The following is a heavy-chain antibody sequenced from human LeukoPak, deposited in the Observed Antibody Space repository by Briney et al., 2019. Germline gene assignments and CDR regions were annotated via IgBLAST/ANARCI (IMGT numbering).Heavy chain of an antibody. CDR1: GYTFTSYY. D-gene: IGHD2-15*01. CDR2: INPSGGST. Sequence: GASVKVSCKASGYTFTSYYMHWVRQAPGQGLEWMGIINPSGGSTSYAQKFQGRVTMTEDTSTDTAYMELSSLRSEDTAVYYCATGQTVPGSWSWWYYFDYWGQGTLVTVSS. V-gene: IGHV1-46*01. CDR3: ATGQTVPGSWSWWYYFDY. J-gene: IGHJ4*02.